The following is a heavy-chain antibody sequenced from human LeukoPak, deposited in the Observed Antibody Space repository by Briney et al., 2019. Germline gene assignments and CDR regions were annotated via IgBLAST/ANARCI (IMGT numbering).Heavy chain of an antibody. J-gene: IGHJ6*03. CDR2: IYTSGST. CDR1: GGSISSSSYS. D-gene: IGHD6-6*01. CDR3: ARELRAARPYYYYYMDV. V-gene: IGHV4-61*02. Sequence: PSQTLSLTCTVSGGSISSSSYSWSWIRQPAGKGLEWIGRIYTSGSTYYNPSLKSRVTISVDTSKNQFSLKLSSVTAADTAVYYCARELRAARPYYYYYMDVWGKGTTVTVSS.